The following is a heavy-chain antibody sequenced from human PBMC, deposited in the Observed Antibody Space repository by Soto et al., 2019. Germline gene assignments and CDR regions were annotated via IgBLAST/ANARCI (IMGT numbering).Heavy chain of an antibody. CDR1: GYTFTGYY. Sequence: QVQLVQSGAEVKKPGASVKVSCKASGYTFTGYYMHWVRQAPGQGLEWMGWINPNSGGTNYAQKFQGWVTMTRATSISTAYMELSRLRSDDTAVYYCARGVADIVVVVAANNWFDPWGQGTLVTVSS. CDR3: ARGVADIVVVVAANNWFDP. V-gene: IGHV1-2*04. J-gene: IGHJ5*02. D-gene: IGHD2-15*01. CDR2: INPNSGGT.